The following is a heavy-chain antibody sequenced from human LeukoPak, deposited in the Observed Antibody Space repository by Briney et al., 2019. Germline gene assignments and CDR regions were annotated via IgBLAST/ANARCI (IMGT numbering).Heavy chain of an antibody. CDR2: IYYSGST. CDR1: GGSISSSSYY. J-gene: IGHJ5*02. CDR3: ARRHRGANWFDT. V-gene: IGHV4-39*01. D-gene: IGHD3-16*01. Sequence: SETLSLTCTVSGGSISSSSYYWGWIRQPPGKGLEWIGSIYYSGSTYYNPSLKSRVTISVDTSKNQFSLKLSSVTAADTAVYYCARRHRGANWFDTWGQGTLVTVSS.